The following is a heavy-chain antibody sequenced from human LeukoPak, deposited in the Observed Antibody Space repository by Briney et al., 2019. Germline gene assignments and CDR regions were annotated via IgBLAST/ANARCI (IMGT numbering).Heavy chain of an antibody. CDR2: IIPMFGTP. D-gene: IGHD3-10*01. Sequence: SVKVSCKSSGGSFDNYAFIWVRQAPGQGLEWMGGIIPMFGTPHYAEKFQGRATITADESTSTAYMELSSLRSEDTAVYYCANKRSEETKQHHHGSGSYFNPWYYGMDVWGQGTNVSVSS. V-gene: IGHV1-69*01. CDR3: ANKRSEETKQHHHGSGSYFNPWYYGMDV. J-gene: IGHJ6*02. CDR1: GGSFDNYA.